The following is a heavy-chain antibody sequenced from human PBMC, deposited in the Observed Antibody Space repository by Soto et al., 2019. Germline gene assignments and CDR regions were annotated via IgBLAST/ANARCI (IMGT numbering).Heavy chain of an antibody. D-gene: IGHD3-10*01. CDR1: GGSISSSNW. CDR2: IYHSGST. V-gene: IGHV4-4*02. Sequence: SETLSLTCAVSGGSISSSNWGCRVLRPPGQGLEWIGEIYHSGSTNYNPSLKSRVTISVDKSKNQVSLKLSSVTVADAAVYYCARGVGEAYMVRGGAYYGMDVWGQGTTVTSP. CDR3: ARGVGEAYMVRGGAYYGMDV. J-gene: IGHJ6*02.